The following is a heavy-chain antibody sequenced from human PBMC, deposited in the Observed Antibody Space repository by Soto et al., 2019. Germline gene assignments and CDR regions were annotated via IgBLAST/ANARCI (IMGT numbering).Heavy chain of an antibody. J-gene: IGHJ4*02. CDR2: IYYSGST. Sequence: SQTLSLTCTVSGGSISSYYWSWIRQPPGKGLEWIGYIYYSGSTNYNPSLKSRVTISVDTSKNQFSLKLSSVTAADTAVYYCARNSFWSNLPDYWGQGTLVTVSS. V-gene: IGHV4-59*01. D-gene: IGHD3-3*01. CDR1: GGSISSYY. CDR3: ARNSFWSNLPDY.